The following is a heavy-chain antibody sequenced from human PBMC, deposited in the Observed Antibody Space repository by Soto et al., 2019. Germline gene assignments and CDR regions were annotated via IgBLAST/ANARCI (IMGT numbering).Heavy chain of an antibody. Sequence: RGSLRLSCAASGFTFSSYSMNWVRQAPGKGLEWVSSISSSSSYIYYADSVKGRFTISRDNAKNSLYLQMNSLRAEDTAVYYCARDRNYYDSSGYPDAFDIWGQGTMVTVSS. CDR3: ARDRNYYDSSGYPDAFDI. V-gene: IGHV3-21*01. CDR2: ISSSSSYI. J-gene: IGHJ3*02. CDR1: GFTFSSYS. D-gene: IGHD3-22*01.